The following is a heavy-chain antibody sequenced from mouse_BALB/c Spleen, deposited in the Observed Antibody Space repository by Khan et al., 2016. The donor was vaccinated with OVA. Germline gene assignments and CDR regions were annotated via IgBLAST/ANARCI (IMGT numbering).Heavy chain of an antibody. D-gene: IGHD2-4*01. Sequence: VQLKESGPGLVKSSQSLSLTCTVTGYSITSEFAWNWIRQFPGNKLEWMGYISYSGNTRYNPSLKSLIPITRDTSRNQFFLQLNSVTTEDTATYYCARRDYYDYDPFPYWGQGTLVTVSA. V-gene: IGHV3-2*02. CDR3: ARRDYYDYDPFPY. CDR2: ISYSGNT. CDR1: GYSITSEFA. J-gene: IGHJ3*01.